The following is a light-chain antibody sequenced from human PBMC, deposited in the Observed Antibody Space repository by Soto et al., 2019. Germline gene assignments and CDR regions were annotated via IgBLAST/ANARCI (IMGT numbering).Light chain of an antibody. V-gene: IGLV1-51*01. CDR3: GTWDSSLSAGV. CDR1: SSNIGNNY. J-gene: IGLJ3*02. CDR2: DND. Sequence: QSVLTQPPSVSAAPGQKITISCSGSSSNIGNNYVSWYQQLPGTAPKLLIYDNDKRPSGIPDRFSGSKSGTSATLVITGLQTGDEADYYCGTWDSSLSAGVFGGGTKLTVL.